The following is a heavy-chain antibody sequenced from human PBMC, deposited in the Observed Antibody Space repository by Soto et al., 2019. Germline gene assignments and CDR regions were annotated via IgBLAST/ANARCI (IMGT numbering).Heavy chain of an antibody. CDR1: GYRFTSYW. J-gene: IGHJ6*02. V-gene: IGHV5-51*01. CDR3: ARGIGGTYYYYGMDV. D-gene: IGHD1-1*01. CDR2: IYPSDSDT. Sequence: PGESLKISCKGSGYRFTSYWIGWVRQTPGKGLEWMGIIYPSDSDTRYSPSFQGQVTISADKSISTAYLQWSSLEAPDTAMYYCARGIGGTYYYYGMDVWGQGTTVTVSS.